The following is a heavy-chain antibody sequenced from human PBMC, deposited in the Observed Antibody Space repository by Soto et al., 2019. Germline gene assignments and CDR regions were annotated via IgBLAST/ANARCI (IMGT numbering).Heavy chain of an antibody. D-gene: IGHD3-3*01. J-gene: IGHJ6*02. Sequence: SETLALACTVSGGSISSGDYYWSWIRQPPGEGMEWIGYIYYSGSTYYNPSLKSRVTISVDTSKNQFSLKLSSVTAADTAVYYCARDGMRLRPDYNYYYGMDVWGQGTTVTVSS. CDR2: IYYSGST. CDR1: GGSISSGDYY. CDR3: ARDGMRLRPDYNYYYGMDV. V-gene: IGHV4-30-4*08.